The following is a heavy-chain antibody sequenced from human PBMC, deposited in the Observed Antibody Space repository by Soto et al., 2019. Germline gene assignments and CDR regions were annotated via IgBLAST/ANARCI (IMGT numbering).Heavy chain of an antibody. D-gene: IGHD5-18*01. CDR3: AHRLWDTAMVMFAFDI. J-gene: IGHJ3*02. CDR2: IYWDDDK. V-gene: IGHV2-5*02. Sequence: QITLKESGPPLVKPTQTLTLTCTFSGFSLSTSGVGVGWIRQPPGKALEWLALIYWDDDKRYSPSLKSRLTITKDTSKNQVVLIMTNMDPVDTATYYCAHRLWDTAMVMFAFDIWGQGTMVTVSS. CDR1: GFSLSTSGVG.